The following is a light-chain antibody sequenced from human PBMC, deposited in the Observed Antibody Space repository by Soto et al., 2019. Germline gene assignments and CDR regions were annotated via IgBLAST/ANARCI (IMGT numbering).Light chain of an antibody. CDR2: AAS. V-gene: IGKV1D-16*01. Sequence: DIAMTQSPSSLFASVGDRVTITCRASHNVDNVVAWYQQKPEKAPKSLIYAASSLHSGVPLRFSGSGSGALFTLTISNLQPEDFATYYFPQYVSYPRTFGQGTKVEIK. CDR3: PQYVSYPRT. J-gene: IGKJ1*01. CDR1: HNVDNV.